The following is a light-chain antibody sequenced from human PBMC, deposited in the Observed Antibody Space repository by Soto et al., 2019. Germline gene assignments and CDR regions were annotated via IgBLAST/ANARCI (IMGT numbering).Light chain of an antibody. J-gene: IGKJ4*01. CDR2: AAS. Sequence: AIQMTQSPSSLSASVGDRVTITCRASQGIRNDLDWYQQKPGKAPKLLIYAASTLQRWVPSRFSGSGSGTDFTLTISSLQPEEFATYYCLQDNNYPLTFGGGTEVEV. CDR1: QGIRND. CDR3: LQDNNYPLT. V-gene: IGKV1-6*01.